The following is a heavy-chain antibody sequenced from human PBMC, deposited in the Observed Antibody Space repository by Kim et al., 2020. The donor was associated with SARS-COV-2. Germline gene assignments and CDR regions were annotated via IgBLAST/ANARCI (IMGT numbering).Heavy chain of an antibody. V-gene: IGHV4-30-4*01. D-gene: IGHD1-7*01. J-gene: IGHJ5*02. CDR1: GGSISSGDYY. Sequence: SETLSLTCTVSGGSISSGDYYWSWIRQPPGKGLEWIGYIYYSGSTYYNPSLKSRVTISVDTSKNQFSLKLSSVTAADTAVYYCARMYNWNSAWFDPWGQGTLVTVSS. CDR3: ARMYNWNSAWFDP. CDR2: IYYSGST.